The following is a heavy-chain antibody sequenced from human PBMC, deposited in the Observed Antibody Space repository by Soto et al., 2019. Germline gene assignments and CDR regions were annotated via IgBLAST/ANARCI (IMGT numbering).Heavy chain of an antibody. Sequence: GGSLRLSCAASGFTFSSYGMHWVRQAPGKGLEWVAVIPYDGSNKYYADSVKGRFTISRDNSKNTLYLQMNSLRAEDTAVYYCASEEGYQLLFTWGQGTLVTVSS. CDR1: GFTFSSYG. V-gene: IGHV3-30*03. D-gene: IGHD2-2*01. CDR3: ASEEGYQLLFT. CDR2: IPYDGSNK. J-gene: IGHJ5*02.